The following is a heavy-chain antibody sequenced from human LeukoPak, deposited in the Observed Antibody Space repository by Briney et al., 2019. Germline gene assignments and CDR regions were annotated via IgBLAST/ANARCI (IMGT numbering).Heavy chain of an antibody. V-gene: IGHV3-53*01. D-gene: IGHD1-26*01. J-gene: IGHJ4*02. CDR1: GFTVISNY. CDR2: IYSGGST. CDR3: AGSPWDGIRGVGLDYLDY. Sequence: GGSLRLSCAASGFTVISNYMSWVRQAPGKGLEWVSVIYSGGSTYYADSVKGRFNISRDNSKNMLFLQMNSLRAEDTAIYYCAGSPWDGIRGVGLDYLDYWGRGTLVTVSS.